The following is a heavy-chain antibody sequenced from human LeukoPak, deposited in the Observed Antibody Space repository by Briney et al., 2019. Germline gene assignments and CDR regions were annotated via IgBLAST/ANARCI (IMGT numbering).Heavy chain of an antibody. Sequence: ASVKVSCKASGYTLTSYGIKWVRQAPGQGLEWMGWISTYDDDTNYAQNFQGRVTMTADTSTSTAYMELRSLKSDDTAVYYCARDRAIFGVVIMSYWGQGTLVTVSS. V-gene: IGHV1-18*01. D-gene: IGHD3-3*01. J-gene: IGHJ4*02. CDR2: ISTYDDDT. CDR3: ARDRAIFGVVIMSY. CDR1: GYTLTSYG.